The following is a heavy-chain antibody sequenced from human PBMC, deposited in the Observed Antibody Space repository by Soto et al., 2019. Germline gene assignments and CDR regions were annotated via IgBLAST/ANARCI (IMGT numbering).Heavy chain of an antibody. CDR3: EAYCSSTSCYHYGMDV. V-gene: IGHV1-69*02. J-gene: IGHJ6*02. D-gene: IGHD2-2*01. Sequence: SVKGSCTASGGTFSSYTISWVRQAPGQGLEWMGRIIPILGIANYAQKFQGRVTITADTSTSTAYMELSSLRSEDTAVYYCEAYCSSTSCYHYGMDVWGQGTTVTVSS. CDR1: GGTFSSYT. CDR2: IIPILGIA.